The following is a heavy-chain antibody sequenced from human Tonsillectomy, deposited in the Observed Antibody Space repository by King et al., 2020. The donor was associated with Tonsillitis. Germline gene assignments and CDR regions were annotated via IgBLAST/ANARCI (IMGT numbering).Heavy chain of an antibody. D-gene: IGHD3-10*01. J-gene: IGHJ4*02. CDR2: IYPGDADT. CDR1: GYSFTNNW. V-gene: IGHV5-51*01. CDR3: AKHRGGYFASGTFDY. Sequence: QLVQSGAEVKKPGESLKISCKGSGYSFTNNWIGWVRQMPGKGLEWMGFIYPGDADTTYSPSFQGQVTISADKSISTAYLQWSSLKASDTAKYYCAKHRGGYFASGTFDYWGQGTLVTVSS.